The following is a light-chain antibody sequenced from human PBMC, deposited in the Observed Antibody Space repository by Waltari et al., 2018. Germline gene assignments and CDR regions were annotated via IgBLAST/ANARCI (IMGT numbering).Light chain of an antibody. CDR2: AAS. CDR1: QSISSY. CDR3: QQSYSTPPAT. V-gene: IGKV1-39*01. J-gene: IGKJ4*01. Sequence: MTQSTSSLSASVGDRVTITCRASQSISSYLNWYQQKPGKAPKLLIYAASSLQSGVPSRFSGSGSGTDFTLTISSLQPEDFATYYCQQSYSTPPATFGGGTKVEIK.